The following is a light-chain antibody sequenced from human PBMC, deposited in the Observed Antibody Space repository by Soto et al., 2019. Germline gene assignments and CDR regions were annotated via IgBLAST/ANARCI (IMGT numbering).Light chain of an antibody. CDR2: AAF. CDR1: EDINSR. J-gene: IGKJ5*01. V-gene: IGKV1-12*01. Sequence: DIQMTQSPSSVSASVGDRVTISCRASEDINSRLAWYQQKPGNAPKLLIYAAFILQSGVPSRFSGYGSGTDFTLSISSLQPEDFATYYCQQPDSFPITFGQGTRLEIK. CDR3: QQPDSFPIT.